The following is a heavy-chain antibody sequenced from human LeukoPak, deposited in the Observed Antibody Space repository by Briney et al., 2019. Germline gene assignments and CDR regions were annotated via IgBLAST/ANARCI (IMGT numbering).Heavy chain of an antibody. CDR2: IIPILGIA. D-gene: IGHD3-10*01. V-gene: IGHV1-69*04. J-gene: IGHJ4*02. CDR3: ARSEKKYYYGSGSYYSYDY. CDR1: GGTFSSYA. Sequence: GASVKVSCKASGGTFSSYAISWMRQAPGQGLEWMGRIIPILGIANYAQKFQGRVTITADKSTSTAYMELSSLRSEDTAVYYCARSEKKYYYGSGSYYSYDYWGQGTLVTVSS.